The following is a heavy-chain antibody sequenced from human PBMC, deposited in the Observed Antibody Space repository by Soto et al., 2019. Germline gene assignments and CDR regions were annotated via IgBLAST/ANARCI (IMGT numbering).Heavy chain of an antibody. CDR1: GGSISSYY. D-gene: IGHD3-3*01. CDR3: ARDDITIFGVVTPFVY. CDR2: IYYSGST. Sequence: QVQLQESGPGLVKPSETLSLTCTVSGGSISSYYWSWIRQPPGKGLEWIGYIYYSGSTNYNPSLKSRVTISVDTSKNQFSLKLSSVTAADTAVYYCARDDITIFGVVTPFVYWGQGTLVTVSS. J-gene: IGHJ4*02. V-gene: IGHV4-59*01.